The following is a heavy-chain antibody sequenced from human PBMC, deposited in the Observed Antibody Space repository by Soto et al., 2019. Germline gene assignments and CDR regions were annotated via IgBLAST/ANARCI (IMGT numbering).Heavy chain of an antibody. Sequence: GASVKVSCKASGYTFTNYYLHWVRQAPGQGLEWMGIINPSGGSTSYVQKFQGRVTMTRDTSASTVYMDLSSLRSEDTAVYFCASSISSWYYFHYWGPGTLVTVSS. CDR1: GYTFTNYY. V-gene: IGHV1-46*01. J-gene: IGHJ4*02. CDR3: ASSISSWYYFHY. CDR2: INPSGGST. D-gene: IGHD6-13*01.